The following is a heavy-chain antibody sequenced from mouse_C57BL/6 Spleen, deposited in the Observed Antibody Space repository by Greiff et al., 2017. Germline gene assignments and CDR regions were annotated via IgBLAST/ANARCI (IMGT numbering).Heavy chain of an antibody. V-gene: IGHV1-42*01. CDR3: ARYDYDEAY. CDR2: INPSTGGT. CDR1: GYSFTGYY. Sequence: VQLQQSGPELVKPGASVKISCKASGYSFTGYYMNWVKQSPEKSLEWIGGINPSTGGTTYNQKFKAKATLTVDKSSSTAYMQLKSLTSEDSAVYYCARYDYDEAYWGQGTLVTVSA. J-gene: IGHJ3*01. D-gene: IGHD2-4*01.